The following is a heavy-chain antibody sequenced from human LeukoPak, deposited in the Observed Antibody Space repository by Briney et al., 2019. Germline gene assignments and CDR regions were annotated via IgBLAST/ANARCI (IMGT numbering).Heavy chain of an antibody. D-gene: IGHD2-15*01. CDR2: ISGSRAST. J-gene: IGHJ4*02. V-gene: IGHV3-23*01. CDR3: ATYSGERNLAY. CDR1: GFTFSSYA. Sequence: PGGSLRLSCAASGFTFSSYAMSWVRQAPGKGLEWVSTISGSRASTYYADSVKGRFTISRDDSKNTLYLQMNSLRAEDTAVYYCATYSGERNLAYWGQGTLVTVSS.